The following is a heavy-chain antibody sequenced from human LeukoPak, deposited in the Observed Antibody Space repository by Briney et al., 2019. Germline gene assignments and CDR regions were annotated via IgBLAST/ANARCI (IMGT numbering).Heavy chain of an antibody. Sequence: GASVKVSCKASGYTFTSYGISWVRQAPGQGLEWMGWISAYNGNTNYAQKLQGRVTMTTDTSASTAYMELRSLRSDDTAVYYCARALVVVAATHWLDPWGQGTLVTVSS. CDR1: GYTFTSYG. J-gene: IGHJ5*02. V-gene: IGHV1-18*01. CDR2: ISAYNGNT. D-gene: IGHD2-15*01. CDR3: ARALVVVAATHWLDP.